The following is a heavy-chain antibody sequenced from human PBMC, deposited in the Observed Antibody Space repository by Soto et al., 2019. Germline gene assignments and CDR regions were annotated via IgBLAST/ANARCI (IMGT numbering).Heavy chain of an antibody. V-gene: IGHV3-30-3*01. CDR2: ISYDGSNK. CDR3: ARDPQMYVWARVYYYYGMDV. D-gene: IGHD3-16*01. Sequence: SLRLSCAASGFTFSSYAMHWVRQAPGKGLEWVAVISYDGSNKYYADSVKGRFTISRDNSKNTLYLQMNSLRAEDTAVYYCARDPQMYVWARVYYYYGMDVWGQGTTVTVSS. CDR1: GFTFSSYA. J-gene: IGHJ6*02.